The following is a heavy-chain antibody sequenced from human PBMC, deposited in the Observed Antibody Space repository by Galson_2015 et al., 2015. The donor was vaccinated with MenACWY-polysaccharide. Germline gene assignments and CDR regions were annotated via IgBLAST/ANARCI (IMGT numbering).Heavy chain of an antibody. J-gene: IGHJ5*02. D-gene: IGHD6-19*01. CDR2: IYWDDDK. CDR1: GFSLSTSGVG. V-gene: IGHV2-5*02. Sequence: PALVKPTQTLTLTCTFSGFSLSTSGVGVGWIRQPPGKALEWLALIYWDDDKRYSPSLKSRLTITKDTSKNQVVLTMTSMDPVDTATYYCAHSPSPIAVAGTGNWFDPWGQGTLVTVSS. CDR3: AHSPSPIAVAGTGNWFDP.